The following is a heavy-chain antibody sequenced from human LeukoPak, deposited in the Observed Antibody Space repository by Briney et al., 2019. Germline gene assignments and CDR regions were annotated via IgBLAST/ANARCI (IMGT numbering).Heavy chain of an antibody. J-gene: IGHJ4*02. Sequence: ASVKVSCKASGYTFTGYYMHWVRQAPGQGLEWMGWINPNSGGTNHAQKFQGRVTMTRDTSISTAYMELSRLRSDDTAVYYCARDRLVLRGYGTLHFGYWGQGTLVTVSS. CDR1: GYTFTGYY. V-gene: IGHV1-2*02. D-gene: IGHD3-22*01. CDR2: INPNSGGT. CDR3: ARDRLVLRGYGTLHFGY.